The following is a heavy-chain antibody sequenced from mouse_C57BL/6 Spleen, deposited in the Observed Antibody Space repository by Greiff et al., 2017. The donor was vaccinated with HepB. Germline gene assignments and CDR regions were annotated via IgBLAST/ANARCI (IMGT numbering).Heavy chain of an antibody. D-gene: IGHD1-1*01. CDR1: GYTFTSYW. V-gene: IGHV1-61*01. J-gene: IGHJ1*03. CDR3: ARDPKNYYGSSYWYFDV. CDR2: IYPSDSET. Sequence: QVQLQQPGAELVRPGSSVKLSCKASGYTFTSYWMDWVKQRPGQGLEWIGNIYPSDSETHYNQKFKDKATLTVDKSSSTAYMQLSSLTSEDSAVYYCARDPKNYYGSSYWYFDVWGTGTTVTVSS.